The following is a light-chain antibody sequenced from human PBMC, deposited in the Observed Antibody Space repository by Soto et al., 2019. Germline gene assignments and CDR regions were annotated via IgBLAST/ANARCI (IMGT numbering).Light chain of an antibody. J-gene: IGKJ4*01. CDR1: QDISSY. CDR2: GAS. V-gene: IGKV1-33*01. Sequence: DIQMTQSPSSLSGSVGDRGTITCQASQDISSYLNWYQQKPGKAPKLLIYGASNLETGVPPRFSGSGSGTDFTFTISSLQPEDIATYYCQQYDNLPRLTFGGGTKVEIK. CDR3: QQYDNLPRLT.